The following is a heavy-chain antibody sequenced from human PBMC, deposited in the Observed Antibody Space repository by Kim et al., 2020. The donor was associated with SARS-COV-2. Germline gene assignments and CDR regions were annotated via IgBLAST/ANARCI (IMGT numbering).Heavy chain of an antibody. D-gene: IGHD3-16*01. V-gene: IGHV3-23*01. CDR2: ISSSGSTT. CDR1: GFTFSIYG. J-gene: IGHJ4*02. CDR3: AKDLGGGFDY. Sequence: GGSLRLSCAASGFTFSIYGMSWVRQAPGKGLEWVSAISSSGSTTYYADSVKGRFTISRDNSKNTLYLQMNSLRAEDAAVYYCAKDLGGGFDYWGQGTLVTVSS.